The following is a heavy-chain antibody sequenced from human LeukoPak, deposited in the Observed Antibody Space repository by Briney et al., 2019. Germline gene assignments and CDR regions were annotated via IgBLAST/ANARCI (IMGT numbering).Heavy chain of an antibody. CDR1: GYSISRGNH. Sequence: ASETLSLTCTVSGYSISRGNHWGWIRQPPGKGLEWIGSIYHSGSTYYNPSLKSRVTISVDTSKNQFSLKLSSVTAADTAVYYCARAGVTTHHNWFDPWGQGTLVTVSS. D-gene: IGHD3-22*01. J-gene: IGHJ5*02. CDR3: ARAGVTTHHNWFDP. V-gene: IGHV4-38-2*02. CDR2: IYHSGST.